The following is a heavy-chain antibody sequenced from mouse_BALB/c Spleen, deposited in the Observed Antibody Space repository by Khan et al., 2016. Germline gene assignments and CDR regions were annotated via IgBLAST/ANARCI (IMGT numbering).Heavy chain of an antibody. CDR1: GLNIKDFY. J-gene: IGHJ3*01. V-gene: IGHV14-4*02. CDR2: IDPDNGDT. D-gene: IGHD2-1*01. CDR3: ALYGIILARYAY. Sequence: VQLQQSGAELVRSGASVKLSCTASGLNIKDFYLHWVKQRPEQGLEWIGWIDPDNGDTEYDPNFQGKATMTADTSSNTAYLHLSSLTSEDTAVYYCALYGIILARYAYWGQGTLVTVSA.